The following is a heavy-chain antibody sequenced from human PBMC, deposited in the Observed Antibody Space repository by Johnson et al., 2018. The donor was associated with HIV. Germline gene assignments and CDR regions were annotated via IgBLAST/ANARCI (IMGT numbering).Heavy chain of an antibody. D-gene: IGHD7-27*01. V-gene: IGHV3-23*04. Sequence: VQLVESGGGWVQPGGSLRLSCAASGFSFSNYAMTWVRQAPGKGLEWVSTVNGGGGSTYYADSVKGRFTITRDNSKNTLYLQMNSLRAEDTAVYYCAPLGDAFDIWGQGTMVTVSS. CDR2: VNGGGGST. CDR1: GFSFSNYA. CDR3: APLGDAFDI. J-gene: IGHJ3*02.